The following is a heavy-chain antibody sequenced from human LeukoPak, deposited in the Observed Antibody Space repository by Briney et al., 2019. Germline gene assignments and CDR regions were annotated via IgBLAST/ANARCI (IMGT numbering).Heavy chain of an antibody. CDR3: ARGSYDFWSGYYPSEPFDY. D-gene: IGHD3-3*01. CDR1: GGSFSDYF. V-gene: IGHV4-34*01. J-gene: IGHJ4*02. CDR2: INHSGST. Sequence: PSETLSLTCAVYGGSFSDYFWSWIRQPPGKGLEWIGEINHSGSTNYNPSLKSRVTISVDTSKNQFSLKLSSVTAADTAVYYCARGSYDFWSGYYPSEPFDYWGQGTLVTVSS.